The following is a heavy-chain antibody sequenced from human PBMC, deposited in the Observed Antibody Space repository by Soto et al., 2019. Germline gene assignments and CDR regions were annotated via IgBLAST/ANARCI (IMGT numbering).Heavy chain of an antibody. Sequence: QVQLVESGGGVVQPGRSLRLSCAASGFTFSSYGMHWVRQAPGKGLEWVAVIWYDGSNKYYADSVKGRFTISRDNSKNPLYLQRNSLRAEDTAVYYCARGSSSSWYMVDYWGQGTLVTVSS. D-gene: IGHD6-13*01. J-gene: IGHJ4*02. CDR1: GFTFSSYG. V-gene: IGHV3-33*01. CDR2: IWYDGSNK. CDR3: ARGSSSSWYMVDY.